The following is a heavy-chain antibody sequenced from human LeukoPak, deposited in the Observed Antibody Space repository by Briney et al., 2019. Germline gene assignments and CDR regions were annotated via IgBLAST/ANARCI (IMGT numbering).Heavy chain of an antibody. D-gene: IGHD3-22*01. Sequence: PSETLSLTCTVSGGSITSYYWSWIRQPPGKGLEYIGYIYYSGSTNYNPSLKSRVTISVDTSKNQFSLKLSSVTAADTAVYNCARLYYETGGYYYIDYWGQGTLVTVSS. J-gene: IGHJ4*02. CDR1: GGSITSYY. CDR3: ARLYYETGGYYYIDY. V-gene: IGHV4-59*01. CDR2: IYYSGST.